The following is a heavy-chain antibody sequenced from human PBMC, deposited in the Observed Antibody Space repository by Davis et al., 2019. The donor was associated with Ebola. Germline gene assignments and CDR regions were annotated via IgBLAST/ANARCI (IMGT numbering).Heavy chain of an antibody. CDR2: ISWDGGST. V-gene: IGHV3-43*02. CDR3: AKDLGSSSSVVYYYYGMDV. Sequence: GESLKISCAASGFTFDDYAMHWVRQAPGKGLEWVSLISWDGGSTYYADSVKGRFTISRDNSKNSLYLQMNSLRTEDTALYYCAKDLGSSSSVVYYYYGMDVWGQGTTVTVSS. J-gene: IGHJ6*02. D-gene: IGHD6-6*01. CDR1: GFTFDDYA.